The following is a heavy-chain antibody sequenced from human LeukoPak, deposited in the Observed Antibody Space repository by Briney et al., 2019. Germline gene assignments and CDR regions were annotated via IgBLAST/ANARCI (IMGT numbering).Heavy chain of an antibody. V-gene: IGHV1-2*02. Sequence: ASVKVSCKASGCTFTGYYMHWVRQAPGQGLEWMGWINPNSGGTNYAQKFQGRVTMTRDTSISTAYMELSRLRSDDTAVYYCAGSSSRINWFDPWGQGTLVTVSS. J-gene: IGHJ5*02. D-gene: IGHD6-13*01. CDR2: INPNSGGT. CDR1: GCTFTGYY. CDR3: AGSSSRINWFDP.